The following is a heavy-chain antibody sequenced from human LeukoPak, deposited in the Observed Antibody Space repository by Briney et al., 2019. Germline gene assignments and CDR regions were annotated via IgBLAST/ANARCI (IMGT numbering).Heavy chain of an antibody. CDR1: GFTFSSYG. J-gene: IGHJ4*02. CDR3: ARGPSGYHNT. Sequence: QPGGSLRLSCAASGFTFSSYGMSWVRQAQGKGLEWVSAVSGSGGSTYYADSVKGRFTISRDNSKNTLYLQMNSLRAEDTAVYYCARGPSGYHNTGGQGTLVTVSS. D-gene: IGHD5-12*01. V-gene: IGHV3-23*01. CDR2: VSGSGGST.